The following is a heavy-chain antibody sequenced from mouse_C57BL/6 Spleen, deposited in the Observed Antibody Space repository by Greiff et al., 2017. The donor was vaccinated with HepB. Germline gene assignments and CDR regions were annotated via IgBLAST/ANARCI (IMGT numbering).Heavy chain of an antibody. CDR2: IDPSDSYT. V-gene: IGHV1-50*01. D-gene: IGHD2-5*01. J-gene: IGHJ3*01. CDR3: APYDSNSACFAY. CDR1: GYTFTSYW. Sequence: QVQLQQPGAELVKPGASVKLSCKASGYTFTSYWMQWVKQRPGQGLEWIGEIDPSDSYTNYNQKFTGKATLTVDTSSSTAYMKISSLTSEDSAVYYCAPYDSNSACFAYWGQGTLVTVSA.